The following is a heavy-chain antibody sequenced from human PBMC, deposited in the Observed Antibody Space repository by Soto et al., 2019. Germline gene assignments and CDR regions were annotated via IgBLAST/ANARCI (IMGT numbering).Heavy chain of an antibody. J-gene: IGHJ6*02. CDR1: GYTFTGYY. CDR2: INPNSGGT. V-gene: IGHV1-2*04. Sequence: ASVKVSCKASGYTFTGYYMHWVRQAPGQGLEWMGWINPNSGGTNYAQKFQGWVTMTRDTSISTAYMELSRLRSGDTAVYYCARGLDNYDFWSGYPYGMDVWGQGTTVTVSS. D-gene: IGHD3-3*01. CDR3: ARGLDNYDFWSGYPYGMDV.